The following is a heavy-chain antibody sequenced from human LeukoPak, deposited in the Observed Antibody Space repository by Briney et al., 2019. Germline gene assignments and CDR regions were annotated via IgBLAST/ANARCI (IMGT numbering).Heavy chain of an antibody. CDR1: GGSFSGYY. Sequence: SETLSLTCAVYGGSFSGYYRSWIRQPPGKGLEWIGEINHSGSTNYNPSLKSRVIMSVDTSKNQFSLRLNSVTAADTAVYYCAGSGWYCFDYWGQGILVTVSS. D-gene: IGHD6-19*01. V-gene: IGHV4-34*01. J-gene: IGHJ4*02. CDR3: AGSGWYCFDY. CDR2: INHSGST.